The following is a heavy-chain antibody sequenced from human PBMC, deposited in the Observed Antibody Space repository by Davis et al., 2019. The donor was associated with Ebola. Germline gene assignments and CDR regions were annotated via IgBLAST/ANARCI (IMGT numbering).Heavy chain of an antibody. D-gene: IGHD3-9*01. Sequence: PGGSLRLSCAASGFTFSSYSMNWVRQAPGKGLEWVSSISSSSSYIYYADSVKGRFTISRDNAKNSLYLQMNSLRAEDTAVYYCARDAYSGYFDWPARYWGQGTLVTVSS. CDR3: ARDAYSGYFDWPARY. J-gene: IGHJ4*02. CDR2: ISSSSSYI. CDR1: GFTFSSYS. V-gene: IGHV3-21*01.